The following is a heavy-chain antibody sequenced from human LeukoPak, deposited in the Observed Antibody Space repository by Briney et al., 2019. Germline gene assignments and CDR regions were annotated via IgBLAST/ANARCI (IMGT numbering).Heavy chain of an antibody. CDR3: ARDPPSGYTDAFDI. J-gene: IGHJ3*02. V-gene: IGHV3-53*01. CDR1: GFTVSSNY. CDR2: IYNGGST. Sequence: QSGGSLRLSCAASGFTVSSNYMSWVRQAPGKGLEWVSVIYNGGSTYYADSVKGRFTISRDNSKNTLYLQMNSLRAEDTAVYYCARDPPSGYTDAFDIWGQGTMVTVSS. D-gene: IGHD5-24*01.